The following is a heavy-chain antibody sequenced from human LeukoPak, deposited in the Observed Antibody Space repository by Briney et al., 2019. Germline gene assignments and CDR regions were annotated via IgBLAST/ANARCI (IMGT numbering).Heavy chain of an antibody. V-gene: IGHV3-74*01. D-gene: IGHD6-19*01. CDR1: GFTFSSHW. CDR2: INSDGSST. Sequence: PGGSLRLSCAASGFTFSSHWMHWVRQAPGKGLVWVSRINSDGSSTSYADSVKGRFTISRDNAKNTLYLQMNSLRAEDTAVYYCAKGGWYSSGWYLGDYWGQGTLVTVSS. J-gene: IGHJ4*02. CDR3: AKGGWYSSGWYLGDY.